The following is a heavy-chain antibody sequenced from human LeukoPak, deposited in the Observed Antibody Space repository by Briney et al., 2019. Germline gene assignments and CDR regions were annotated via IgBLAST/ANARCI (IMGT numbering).Heavy chain of an antibody. D-gene: IGHD5-24*01. Sequence: SVKVSCKASGGTFSSYAISWVRQAPGQGLEWMGGIIPIFGTANYAQKFQGRVTITADESTSTAYMELSSLRSEDTAVYYCARLHVEMATIGYFQHWGQGTLVTVSS. V-gene: IGHV1-69*01. CDR1: GGTFSSYA. J-gene: IGHJ1*01. CDR3: ARLHVEMATIGYFQH. CDR2: IIPIFGTA.